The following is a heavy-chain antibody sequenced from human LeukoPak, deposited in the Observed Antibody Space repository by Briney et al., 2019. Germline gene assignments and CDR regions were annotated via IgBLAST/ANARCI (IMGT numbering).Heavy chain of an antibody. Sequence: GGSLRLSCAASGFTFSSYSMNWVRQAPGKGLEWVSSISSSSSYIYYADSVKGRFTISRDNAKNSLYLQMNSLRAEDTAVYYCARDRAYSNIVVVPAAIGWFDPWGQGTLVTVSS. D-gene: IGHD2-2*01. CDR2: ISSSSSYI. CDR1: GFTFSSYS. CDR3: ARDRAYSNIVVVPAAIGWFDP. V-gene: IGHV3-21*01. J-gene: IGHJ5*02.